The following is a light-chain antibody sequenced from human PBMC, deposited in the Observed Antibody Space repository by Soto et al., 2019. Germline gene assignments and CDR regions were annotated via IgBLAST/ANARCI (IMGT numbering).Light chain of an antibody. CDR3: QQRNSWPPTFT. J-gene: IGKJ5*01. CDR1: QSVGSF. Sequence: EIVMTQSPATLSVSPGERATLSWRASQSVGSFLAWYQQKPGQAPRLLIYDTSIRATGIPARFSGSGSGTDFTLTISSLEPEDFAVYYCQQRNSWPPTFTFGQGTRLEIK. CDR2: DTS. V-gene: IGKV3-11*01.